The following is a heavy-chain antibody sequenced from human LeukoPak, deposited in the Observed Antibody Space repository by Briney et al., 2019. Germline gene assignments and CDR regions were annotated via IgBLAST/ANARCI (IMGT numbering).Heavy chain of an antibody. V-gene: IGHV4-34*01. CDR1: GGSFSGNY. D-gene: IGHD6-19*01. CDR2: INHSGST. J-gene: IGHJ4*02. CDR3: AREVFGWYSFDY. Sequence: PSETLSLTCAVYGGSFSGNYWSWIRQPPGKGLEWIGEINHSGSTNYNPSLKSRVTISVDTSKNQFSLKLSSVTAADTAVYYCAREVFGWYSFDYWGQGTLVTVSS.